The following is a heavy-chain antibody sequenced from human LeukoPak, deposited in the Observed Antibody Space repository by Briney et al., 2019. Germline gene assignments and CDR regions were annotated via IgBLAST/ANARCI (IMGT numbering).Heavy chain of an antibody. J-gene: IGHJ6*03. CDR3: AKGSLRDTMVRGVIRTRYYYMDV. CDR1: GFTFSSYA. CDR2: IGGSGDKT. Sequence: GGSLRLSCAASGFTFSSYAMSWVRQAPGGGLEWVSAIGGSGDKTYHADSVKGRFTISRDNSDNRVSLQTDSLRAEDTAVYYCAKGSLRDTMVRGVIRTRYYYMDVWGKGTTVTVSS. V-gene: IGHV3-23*01. D-gene: IGHD3-10*01.